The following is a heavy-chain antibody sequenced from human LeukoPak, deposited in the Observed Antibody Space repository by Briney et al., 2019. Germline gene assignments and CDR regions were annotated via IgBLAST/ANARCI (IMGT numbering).Heavy chain of an antibody. Sequence: SETLSLTCTVSGVSIGSSSYYWGWIHQPPGKGLEWIGRIDSIWNTHYNPSLKSRVTISVDTSKNQFSLRVISVTAADRAVYYCASANFGDYVYWGQGTLVTVSS. D-gene: IGHD4-17*01. V-gene: IGHV4-39*01. CDR3: ASANFGDYVY. CDR1: GVSIGSSSYY. CDR2: IDSIWNT. J-gene: IGHJ4*02.